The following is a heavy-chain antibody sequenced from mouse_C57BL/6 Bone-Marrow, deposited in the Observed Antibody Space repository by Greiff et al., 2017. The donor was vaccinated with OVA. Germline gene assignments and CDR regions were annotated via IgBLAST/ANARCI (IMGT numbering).Heavy chain of an antibody. J-gene: IGHJ4*01. D-gene: IGHD2-5*01. CDR1: GYTFTSYW. CDR2: IYPGSGST. Sequence: QVQLQQPGAELVKPGASVKMSCKASGYTFTSYWITWVKQRPGQGLEWIGDIYPGSGSTNYNEKFKSKATLTVDTSSSTAYTQLSSLTSEDSAVYCCARGSKGYAMDYWGPGTSVTVSS. CDR3: ARGSKGYAMDY. V-gene: IGHV1-55*01.